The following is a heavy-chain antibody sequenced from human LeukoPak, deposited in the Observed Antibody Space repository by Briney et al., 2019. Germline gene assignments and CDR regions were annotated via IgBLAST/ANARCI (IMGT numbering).Heavy chain of an antibody. CDR1: GGTFSSYA. V-gene: IGHV1-69*04. CDR2: IIPILGIA. J-gene: IGHJ5*02. D-gene: IGHD6-13*01. Sequence: SVKVSCKASGGTFSSYAISWVRQAPEQGLEWMGRIIPILGIANYAQKFQGRVTITADKSTSTAYMELSSLRSEDTAVYYCARDIRIAAAGTWFDPWGQGTLVTVSS. CDR3: ARDIRIAAAGTWFDP.